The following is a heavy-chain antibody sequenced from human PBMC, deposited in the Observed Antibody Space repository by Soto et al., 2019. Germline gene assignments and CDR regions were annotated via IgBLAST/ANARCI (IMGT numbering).Heavy chain of an antibody. CDR2: LLRSGSSA. Sequence: GGSLRLSXAASGFTFRNYAMTWARQAPGKGLEWVSSLLRSGSSAYYADSVRGRFTISSDTSANSLYLQMDNLRAEDTAIYYCAKDAISGDGIWLMDSWGQGTVVTVSS. CDR3: AKDAISGDGIWLMDS. CDR1: GFTFRNYA. J-gene: IGHJ5*02. D-gene: IGHD4-17*01. V-gene: IGHV3-23*01.